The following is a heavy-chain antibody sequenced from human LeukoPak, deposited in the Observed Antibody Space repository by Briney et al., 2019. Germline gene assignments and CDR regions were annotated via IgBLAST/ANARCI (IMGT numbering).Heavy chain of an antibody. CDR2: ISGSGGST. CDR3: AKDHYYGSGSQDAFDI. CDR1: GFTFSSYA. D-gene: IGHD3-10*01. Sequence: GSLRLSCAASGFTFSSYAMSWVRQAPGKGLEWVSAISGSGGSTYYADSVKGRFTISRDNSKNTLYLQMNSLRAEDTAVYYCAKDHYYGSGSQDAFDIWGQGTMVTVSS. V-gene: IGHV3-23*01. J-gene: IGHJ3*02.